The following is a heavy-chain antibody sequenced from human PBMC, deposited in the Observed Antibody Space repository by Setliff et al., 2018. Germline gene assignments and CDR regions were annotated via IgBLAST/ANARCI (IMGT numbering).Heavy chain of an antibody. Sequence: GGSLRLSCAASGFTFSSYTMSWVRQAPGKGLEWVSAISGSGGSTYYADSVKVRFTISRDNSKNTLYLQMNSLRAEDTAVYYCAKVNNRFWSGYYHNSYXMDVWGQGTTVTVAS. CDR3: AKVNNRFWSGYYHNSYXMDV. CDR1: GFTFSSYT. CDR2: ISGSGGST. V-gene: IGHV3-23*01. D-gene: IGHD3-3*01. J-gene: IGHJ6*02.